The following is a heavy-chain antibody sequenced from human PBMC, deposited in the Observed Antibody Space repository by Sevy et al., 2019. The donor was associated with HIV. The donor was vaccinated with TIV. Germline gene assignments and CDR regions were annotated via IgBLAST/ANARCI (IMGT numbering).Heavy chain of an antibody. Sequence: GGSLRLSCTASGFTFNTYAMHWVRQTPDKGLEWLALISYDGTTKHYADSVKGRFTISRDNSKNTLFLQIDSLRLEDTAVYYCARDPQDCSRTSCYTSFDSWVQGTLVTVSS. D-gene: IGHD2-2*01. J-gene: IGHJ4*02. CDR1: GFTFNTYA. CDR2: ISYDGTTK. V-gene: IGHV3-30*04. CDR3: ARDPQDCSRTSCYTSFDS.